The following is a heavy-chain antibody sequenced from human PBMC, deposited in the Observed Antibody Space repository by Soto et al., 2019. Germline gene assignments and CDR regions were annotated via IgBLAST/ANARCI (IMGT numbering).Heavy chain of an antibody. CDR1: GGSISSYY. V-gene: IGHV4-59*08. CDR2: IYYSGST. Sequence: SETLSLTCTVSGGSISSYYWSWSRQPPGKGLEWIGYIYYSGSTNYNPSLKSRVTISVDTSKNQFSLKLSSVTAADTAVYYCARLIADYYGSGSGGGFDYWGQGTLVTVSS. D-gene: IGHD3-10*01. J-gene: IGHJ4*02. CDR3: ARLIADYYGSGSGGGFDY.